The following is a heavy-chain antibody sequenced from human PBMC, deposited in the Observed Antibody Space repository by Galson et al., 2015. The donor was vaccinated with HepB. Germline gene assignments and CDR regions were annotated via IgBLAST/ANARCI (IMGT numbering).Heavy chain of an antibody. Sequence: SLRLSCAASGFTFDDYAMHWVRQAPGKGLEWVSGISWNSGTIGYADSVKGRFTISRNNAKNTLSLHMNSLRAEDTAVYYCAKDRPKRVAVAVGILDLWGQGTLVTVSS. CDR1: GFTFDDYA. CDR3: AKDRPKRVAVAVGILDL. V-gene: IGHV3-9*01. J-gene: IGHJ5*02. D-gene: IGHD6-19*01. CDR2: ISWNSGTI.